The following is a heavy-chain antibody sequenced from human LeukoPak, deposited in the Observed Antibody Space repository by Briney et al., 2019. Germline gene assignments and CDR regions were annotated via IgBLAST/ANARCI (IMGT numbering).Heavy chain of an antibody. V-gene: IGHV3-48*04. CDR1: GFTFSDYT. J-gene: IGHJ5*02. CDR3: ARGPPLFDP. Sequence: GGSLRLSCVASGFTFSDYTMNWVRQAPAKGLEWISYIDISSSSTYYADSVKGRFTISRDNAKNSLYLQMSSLRAEDTALYYCARGPPLFDPWGQGTLVTVSS. CDR2: IDISSSST.